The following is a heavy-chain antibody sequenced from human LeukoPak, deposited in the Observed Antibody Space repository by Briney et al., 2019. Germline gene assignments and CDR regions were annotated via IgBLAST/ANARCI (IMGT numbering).Heavy chain of an antibody. CDR3: ARLRGKGSLVVNWFDP. CDR1: GGSISSYY. Sequence: SVTLSLTCTVSGGSISSYYWSWIRQPPGKGLEWIGYIYYSGSTNYSPSLKSRVTISVDTSKNQFSLKLSSVTAADTAVYYCARLRGKGSLVVNWFDPWGQGTLVTVSS. J-gene: IGHJ5*02. D-gene: IGHD6-13*01. V-gene: IGHV4-59*01. CDR2: IYYSGST.